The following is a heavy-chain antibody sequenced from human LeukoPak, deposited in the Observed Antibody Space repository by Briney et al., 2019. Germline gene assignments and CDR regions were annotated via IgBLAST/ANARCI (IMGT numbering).Heavy chain of an antibody. J-gene: IGHJ5*02. CDR1: GFTFSSYG. CDR3: AKDTGGRSGSCLYH. D-gene: IGHD2-15*01. V-gene: IGHV3-30*18. CDR2: ISYDGSNK. Sequence: PGGSLRLSCAASGFTFSSYGMHWVRQAPGKGLEWVAVISYDGSNKYYADSVKGRFTISRDNSKNTLYLQMNSLRAEDTAVYYCAKDTGGRSGSCLYHWGQGTLVTVSS.